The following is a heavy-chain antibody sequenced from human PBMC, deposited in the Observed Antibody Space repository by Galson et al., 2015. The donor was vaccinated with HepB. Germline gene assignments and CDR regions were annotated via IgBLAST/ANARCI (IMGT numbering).Heavy chain of an antibody. CDR1: GGTFSSYA. CDR2: IIPIFGTA. D-gene: IGHD4-17*01. Sequence: SVKVSCKASGGTFSSYAISWVRQAPGQGLEWMGGIIPIFGTANYAQKFQGRVTITADESTSTAYMELSSLRSEDTAVYYCARGGAYGDYYFDYWGQGTLVTVSS. J-gene: IGHJ4*02. CDR3: ARGGAYGDYYFDY. V-gene: IGHV1-69*13.